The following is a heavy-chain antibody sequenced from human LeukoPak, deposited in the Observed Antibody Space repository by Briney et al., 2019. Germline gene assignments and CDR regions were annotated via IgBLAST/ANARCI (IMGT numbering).Heavy chain of an antibody. V-gene: IGHV3-21*01. D-gene: IGHD2-15*01. Sequence: GGSLRLSCAASGFTFSSYSMNWVRQAPGKGLEWVSSISSSSSYIYYADSVKGRFTISRDNAKNSLYLQMNSLRAEDTAVYYCVRERGGCNSRDFDYWGQGTLVTVSS. CDR3: VRERGGCNSRDFDY. CDR1: GFTFSSYS. J-gene: IGHJ4*02. CDR2: ISSSSSYI.